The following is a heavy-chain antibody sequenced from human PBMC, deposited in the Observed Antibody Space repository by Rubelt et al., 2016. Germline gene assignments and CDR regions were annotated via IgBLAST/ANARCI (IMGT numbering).Heavy chain of an antibody. CDR2: ISEDGSEK. Sequence: EVQLVESGGGVVQPGRSLRLSCAASGFTFSSYAMHWVRQAPGKGLEWVGHISEDGSEKYYVDSVRGRFTITRDNAKSALYLRRNSLRDEDSAVYYCTRDPHALDYWGQGALVTVSS. CDR1: GFTFSSYA. V-gene: IGHV3-7*01. J-gene: IGHJ4*02. CDR3: TRDPHALDY.